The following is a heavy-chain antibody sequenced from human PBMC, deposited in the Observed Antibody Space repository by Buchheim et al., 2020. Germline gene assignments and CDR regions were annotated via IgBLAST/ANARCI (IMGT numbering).Heavy chain of an antibody. D-gene: IGHD6-13*01. CDR2: IYWDNDR. CDR1: GFSIGTSGVG. Sequence: QITLKESGPTLVKPTQTLTLTCTLSGFSIGTSGVGVGWIRQPPGKALEWVALIYWDNDRRPSPSLKDRLTITKDTSRNHVVLTMANMDPVDTATYYCAHRNTLSSSWTFGYFDYWGQGIL. V-gene: IGHV2-5*02. CDR3: AHRNTLSSSWTFGYFDY. J-gene: IGHJ4*02.